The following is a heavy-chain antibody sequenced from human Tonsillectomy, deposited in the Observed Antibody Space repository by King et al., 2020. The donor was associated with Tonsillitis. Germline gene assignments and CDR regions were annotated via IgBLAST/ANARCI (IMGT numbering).Heavy chain of an antibody. CDR3: ARGMYYYDSSGPGCFDL. CDR2: ISTSSRYI. D-gene: IGHD3-22*01. CDR1: GFTFSSYN. V-gene: IGHV3-21*01. Sequence: VQLVESGGGLVKPGGSLRLSCAASGFTFSSYNMNWVRQAPGKGLEWVSSISTSSRYIYHADSMKGRFTISRDNAKNSLYLQMNSLRAEDTAVYYCARGMYYYDSSGPGCFDLWGRGTLVTVSS. J-gene: IGHJ2*01.